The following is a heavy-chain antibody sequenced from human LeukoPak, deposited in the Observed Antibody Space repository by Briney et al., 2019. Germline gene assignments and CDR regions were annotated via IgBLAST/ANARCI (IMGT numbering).Heavy chain of an antibody. V-gene: IGHV1-8*01. Sequence: ASVKVSCKASGYTFTRYDINWVRQATGQGLEWMGWMNPNSGNTGYAQKFQGRVTMTRNTSISTAYMELSSLRSEDTAVYYCARSDLGYCSGCSCYPLPDWGQGTLVTVSS. J-gene: IGHJ4*02. CDR2: MNPNSGNT. CDR3: ARSDLGYCSGCSCYPLPD. D-gene: IGHD2-15*01. CDR1: GYTFTRYD.